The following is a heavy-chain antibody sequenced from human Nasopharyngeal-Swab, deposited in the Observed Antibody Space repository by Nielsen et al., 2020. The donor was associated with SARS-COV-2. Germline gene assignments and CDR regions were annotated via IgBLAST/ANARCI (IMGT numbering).Heavy chain of an antibody. V-gene: IGHV3-21*04. CDR1: GFTFSSYS. D-gene: IGHD3-22*01. CDR3: AKLPDSYDSTGYLDF. J-gene: IGHJ4*02. CDR2: ISSSSSYI. Sequence: GESLKISCAASGFTFSSYSMNWVRQAPGKGLEWVSSISSSSSYIYYADSVKGRFTISRDSAKNSLYLQMNSLRAEDTALYYCAKLPDSYDSTGYLDFWGQGALVTVSS.